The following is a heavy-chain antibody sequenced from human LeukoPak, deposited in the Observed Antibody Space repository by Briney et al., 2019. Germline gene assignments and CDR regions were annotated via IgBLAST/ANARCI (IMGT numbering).Heavy chain of an antibody. Sequence: SETLSLTCTVSGGSISSGSYYWSWIRQPAGKGLEWIGRIYTSGSTNYNPSLKSRVTISVDTSKNQFSLKLSSMTAADTAVYYCARERDYVWGSYRYSPCFDYWGQGTLVTVSS. CDR2: IYTSGST. CDR3: ARERDYVWGSYRYSPCFDY. CDR1: GGSISSGSYY. V-gene: IGHV4-61*02. D-gene: IGHD3-16*02. J-gene: IGHJ4*02.